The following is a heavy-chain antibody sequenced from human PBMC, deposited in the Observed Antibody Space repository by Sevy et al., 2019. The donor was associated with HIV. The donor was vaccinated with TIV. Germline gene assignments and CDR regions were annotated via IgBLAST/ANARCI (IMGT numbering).Heavy chain of an antibody. CDR2: ISWNSGSI. D-gene: IGHD6-19*01. V-gene: IGHV3-9*01. CDR1: GFTFDDYA. Sequence: GGSLRLSCAASGFTFDDYAMHWVRQAPGKGLEWVSGISWNSGSIGYADSVKGRFTISRDNAKNSLYLQMNSLRAEDTALYYCAKNGDSSGWYGGGGDYYYGMDVWGQGTTVTVSS. J-gene: IGHJ6*02. CDR3: AKNGDSSGWYGGGGDYYYGMDV.